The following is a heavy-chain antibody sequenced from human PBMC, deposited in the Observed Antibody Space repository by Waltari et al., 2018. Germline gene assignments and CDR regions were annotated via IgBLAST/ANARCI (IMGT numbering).Heavy chain of an antibody. Sequence: EVQLVESGGGLVQPGGSLRLSCAASVFSFSSYWMSWVRQAPGKGLEWVAKIKQDGSEKYYVDSVKGRFTISRDNAKNSLYLQMNSLRAEDTAVYYCARENSTVLLWLRWFDYWGQGTLVTVSS. J-gene: IGHJ4*02. V-gene: IGHV3-7*01. CDR2: IKQDGSEK. CDR3: ARENSTVLLWLRWFDY. D-gene: IGHD3-10*01. CDR1: VFSFSSYW.